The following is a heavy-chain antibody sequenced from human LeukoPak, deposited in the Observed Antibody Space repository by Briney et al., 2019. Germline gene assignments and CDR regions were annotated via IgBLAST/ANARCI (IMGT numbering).Heavy chain of an antibody. CDR3: ARDPGPYYYDSSGYYYFDY. CDR2: ISSSSSTI. D-gene: IGHD3-22*01. Sequence: GGSLRLSCAASGFTFSSYSMNWVRQAPGKGLEWVSYISSSSSTIYYADSVKGRFTISRDNAKNSLYLQMNSLRAEDTAVYYCARDPGPYYYDSSGYYYFDYWGQGILVTVSS. CDR1: GFTFSSYS. V-gene: IGHV3-48*01. J-gene: IGHJ4*02.